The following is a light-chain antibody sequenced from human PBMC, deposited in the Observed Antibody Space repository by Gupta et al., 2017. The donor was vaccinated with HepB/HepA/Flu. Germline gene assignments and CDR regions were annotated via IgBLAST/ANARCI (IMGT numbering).Light chain of an antibody. J-gene: IGKJ5*01. CDR3: QQYGSSPVT. Sequence: EFVLTQSPDTLSLSPGERATLSCRASQSVNDYLAWYQQKPGQAPRLLIYGASSRATGIPDRFSGSGSGTDFTLTISRLEPEDFAVYYCQQYGSSPVTFGEGTRVEI. V-gene: IGKV3-20*01. CDR2: GAS. CDR1: QSVNDY.